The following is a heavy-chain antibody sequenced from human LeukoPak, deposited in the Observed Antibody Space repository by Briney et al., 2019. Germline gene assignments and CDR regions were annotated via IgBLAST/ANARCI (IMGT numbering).Heavy chain of an antibody. Sequence: GESLKISCKGSGYIFTTYWIGWVRQMPGTGLEWMGSIYPGDSNTRYSPSFQGQVTISADKSISTAYLQWSSLKASDTAMYYCASFTMVRGVIISHYWGQGTLVTVSS. CDR3: ASFTMVRGVIISHY. V-gene: IGHV5-51*01. J-gene: IGHJ4*02. CDR2: IYPGDSNT. D-gene: IGHD3-10*01. CDR1: GYIFTTYW.